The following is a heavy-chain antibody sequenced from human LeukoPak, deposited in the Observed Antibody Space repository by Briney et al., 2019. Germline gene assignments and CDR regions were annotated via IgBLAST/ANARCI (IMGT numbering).Heavy chain of an antibody. V-gene: IGHV3-74*03. Sequence: PGGSLRLSCAASGFTFSSYWMHWVRQAPGKGLVWVSRINSDGSSITYADSVKGRFTISRDNAKNTLYLQMNSLRVEDTAVYYCAREGRVSGYDFDCWGQGAPVTVS. CDR3: AREGRVSGYDFDC. D-gene: IGHD5-12*01. J-gene: IGHJ4*02. CDR1: GFTFSSYW. CDR2: INSDGSSI.